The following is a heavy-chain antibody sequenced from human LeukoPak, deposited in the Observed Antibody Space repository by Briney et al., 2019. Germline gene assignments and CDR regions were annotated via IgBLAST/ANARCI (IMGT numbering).Heavy chain of an antibody. V-gene: IGHV1-46*01. Sequence: ASVKVSCKASGYTFTSYYMHWVRQAPGQGLEWMGIINPSGGSTSYAQKFQGRVTMTRDTSTSTVYMELSSLRSEDTAVYYCARDRRITIFGVVITELNAFDIWGQGTMVTVSS. CDR2: INPSGGST. CDR1: GYTFTSYY. J-gene: IGHJ3*02. D-gene: IGHD3-3*01. CDR3: ARDRRITIFGVVITELNAFDI.